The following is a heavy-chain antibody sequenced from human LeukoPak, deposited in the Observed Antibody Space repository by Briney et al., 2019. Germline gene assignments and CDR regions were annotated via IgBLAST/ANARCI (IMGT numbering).Heavy chain of an antibody. CDR1: VYTLTELY. J-gene: IGHJ3*02. D-gene: IGHD6-19*01. V-gene: IGHV1-24*01. Sequence: AGVTDTCLVSVYTLTELYMHWLRPPAGKGRAWMGGFDPEDGETIYAQKFQGRVTMTEDTSTDTAYMELSSLRSEDTAVYYCATGGSGWFYAFDIWGQGTMVTVSS. CDR2: FDPEDGET. CDR3: ATGGSGWFYAFDI.